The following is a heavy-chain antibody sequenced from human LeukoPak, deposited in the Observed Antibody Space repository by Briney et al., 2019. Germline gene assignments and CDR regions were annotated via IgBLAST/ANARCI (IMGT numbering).Heavy chain of an antibody. V-gene: IGHV3-21*01. Sequence: GGSLRLSCAASGFTFSSYAMSWVRQAPGKGLEWVSAISSSSSYIYYADSVKGRFTISRDNAKNSLYLQMNSLRAEDTAVYYCAKENSGSSWYVGAFDIWGQGTMVTVSS. J-gene: IGHJ3*02. CDR1: GFTFSSYA. D-gene: IGHD6-13*01. CDR2: ISSSSSYI. CDR3: AKENSGSSWYVGAFDI.